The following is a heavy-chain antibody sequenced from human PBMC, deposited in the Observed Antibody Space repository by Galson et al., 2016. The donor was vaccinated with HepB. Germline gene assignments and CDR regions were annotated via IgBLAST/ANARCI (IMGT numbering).Heavy chain of an antibody. Sequence: SVKVSCKASGCTFSNYVISWVRQAPGQGLEWMAGIIPILSPANYAQTFKGRVTITADESTSTVHLELSSLRSEDTAVYYCAMAWVSYALITGAYWGQGTLVTVSS. D-gene: IGHD1-26*01. J-gene: IGHJ4*02. CDR1: GCTFSNYV. V-gene: IGHV1-69*13. CDR3: AMAWVSYALITGAY. CDR2: IIPILSPA.